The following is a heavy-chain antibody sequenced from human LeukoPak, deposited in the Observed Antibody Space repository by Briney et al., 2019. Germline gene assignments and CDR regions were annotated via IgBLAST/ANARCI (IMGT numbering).Heavy chain of an antibody. Sequence: GGSLRLSCAASGFTFSSYWMSWVRQAPGKGLEWVANIKRDGSQKYYADSVKGRFTISRDNSKNTLYLQMNSLRAEDTAAYYCAKLPGRAADYWGQGTLVTVSS. V-gene: IGHV3-7*03. CDR1: GFTFSSYW. CDR3: AKLPGRAADY. CDR2: IKRDGSQK. J-gene: IGHJ4*02.